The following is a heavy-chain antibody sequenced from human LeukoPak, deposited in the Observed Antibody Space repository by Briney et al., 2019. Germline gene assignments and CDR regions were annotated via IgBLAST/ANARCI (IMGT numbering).Heavy chain of an antibody. CDR2: IRYDGNNK. CDR3: AKETYDSSGYYGSYFDY. Sequence: GGSLRLSCAASGFTFSSYGMHWVRQAPGKGLEWVTSIRYDGNNKYYTDSVKGRFTISRDNSKNTLYLQMNSLRAEDTAVYYCAKETYDSSGYYGSYFDYWGQGTLVTVSS. J-gene: IGHJ4*02. CDR1: GFTFSSYG. D-gene: IGHD3-22*01. V-gene: IGHV3-30*02.